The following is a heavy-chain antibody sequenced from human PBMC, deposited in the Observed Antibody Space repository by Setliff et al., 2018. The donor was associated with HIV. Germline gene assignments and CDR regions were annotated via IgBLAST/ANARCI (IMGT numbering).Heavy chain of an antibody. CDR3: ARVAAIKGGGWFDH. Sequence: ASVKVSCKASGYTFTSYAMHWVRQAPGQRLEWMGWVSAYNGNTNCAQKFQGRVTMTTDTSTNTGYMELRSLRSDDTAVYYCARVAAIKGGGWFDHWGQGTLVTVSS. CDR1: GYTFTSYA. V-gene: IGHV1-3*01. D-gene: IGHD5-12*01. CDR2: VSAYNGNT. J-gene: IGHJ5*02.